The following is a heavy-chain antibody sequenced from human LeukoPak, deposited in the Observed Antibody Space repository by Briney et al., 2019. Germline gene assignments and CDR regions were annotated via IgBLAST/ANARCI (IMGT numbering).Heavy chain of an antibody. CDR1: GFTFITYS. Sequence: GGSLRLSCAASGFTFITYSMSWVRQAPGKGLEWVSSISSSSSSYIYYADSVKGRFTISRDNAKNSLYLQMNSLRAEDTAVYYCAGHHQAYSRTYWGQGTLVTVSS. CDR2: ISSSSSSYI. J-gene: IGHJ4*02. CDR3: AGHHQAYSRTY. D-gene: IGHD6-13*01. V-gene: IGHV3-21*01.